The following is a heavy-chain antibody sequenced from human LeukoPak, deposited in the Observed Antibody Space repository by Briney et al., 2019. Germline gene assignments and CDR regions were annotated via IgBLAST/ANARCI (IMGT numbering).Heavy chain of an antibody. Sequence: GRSLRLSCAASGLTLSRYGMHWVRQAPGKGLEWVAVISYDGSTKNYADSVKDRFTISRDNSENTLYLQMSSLRAEDTAVYYCARLHVDIVATTSYYFDYWGQGTLVTVSS. CDR2: ISYDGSTK. CDR1: GLTLSRYG. D-gene: IGHD5-12*01. J-gene: IGHJ4*02. CDR3: ARLHVDIVATTSYYFDY. V-gene: IGHV3-30*03.